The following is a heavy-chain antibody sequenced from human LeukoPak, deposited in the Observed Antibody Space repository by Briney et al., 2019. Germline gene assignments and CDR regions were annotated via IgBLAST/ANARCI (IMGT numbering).Heavy chain of an antibody. CDR1: GYTFTTYG. J-gene: IGHJ4*02. CDR2: INANNGDT. Sequence: ASVKVSCKASGYTFTTYGISWVRQAPGQGLEWMGWINANNGDTHYAQKLQGRITMPTDTSTSTVYMELRSLRSDDTAVYYCTRDFVLLTSYDVFENWGQGTLVTVSS. V-gene: IGHV1-18*01. D-gene: IGHD3-3*01. CDR3: TRDFVLLTSYDVFEN.